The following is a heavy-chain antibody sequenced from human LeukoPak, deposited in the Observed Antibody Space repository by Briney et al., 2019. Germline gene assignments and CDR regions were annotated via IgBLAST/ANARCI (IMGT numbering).Heavy chain of an antibody. V-gene: IGHV3-30*02. J-gene: IGHJ6*03. CDR3: AKEGVEMATIDYYYYMDV. CDR2: IRYDGSNK. Sequence: GGSLRLSCAASGFTFSSYGMHWVRQAPGKGLEWVAFIRYDGSNKYYADSVKGRFTISRDNSKNTLYLQMNSLRAEDTAVYYCAKEGVEMATIDYYYYMDVWGKGTTVTVS. CDR1: GFTFSSYG. D-gene: IGHD5-24*01.